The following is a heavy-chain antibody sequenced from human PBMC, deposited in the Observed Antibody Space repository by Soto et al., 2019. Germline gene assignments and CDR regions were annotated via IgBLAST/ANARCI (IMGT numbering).Heavy chain of an antibody. V-gene: IGHV4-39*02. Sequence: SETLSLTCTVSGGSISSSSYYWGWIRQPPGKGLEWIGSIYYSGSTYYNPSLKSRVTISVDTSKNQFSLKLSSVTAADTAVYYCARDRGGITVSSKPLGEWFDPWGQGTLVTVS. CDR3: ARDRGGITVSSKPLGEWFDP. J-gene: IGHJ5*02. CDR2: IYYSGST. CDR1: GGSISSSSYY. D-gene: IGHD3-16*01.